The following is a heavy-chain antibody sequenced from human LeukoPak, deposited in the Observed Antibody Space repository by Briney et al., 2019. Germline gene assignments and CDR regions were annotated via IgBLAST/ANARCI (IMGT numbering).Heavy chain of an antibody. V-gene: IGHV3-43*02. CDR2: ISGDGGST. Sequence: GGSLRLSCAASGFTFDDYAMHWVRQAPGKGLEWVSLISGDGGSTYYADSVKGRFTISRDNSKNSLYLRMNSLRTEDTALYYCAKGGVWFGESRFDYWGQGTLVTVSS. J-gene: IGHJ4*02. CDR3: AKGGVWFGESRFDY. CDR1: GFTFDDYA. D-gene: IGHD3-10*01.